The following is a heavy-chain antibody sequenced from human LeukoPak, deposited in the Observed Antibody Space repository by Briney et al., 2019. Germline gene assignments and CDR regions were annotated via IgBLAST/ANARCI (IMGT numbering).Heavy chain of an antibody. CDR3: ARDNGHKGVDY. V-gene: IGHV1-18*01. Sequence: VASVKVSCKASGYTFTSYGISWMRQAPGQGLEWMGWISGYNGNTNYVQKFQGRVAMTTDPSTSTIYMELRSLRVDDTALYYCARDNGHKGVDYWGQGTLVTVSS. D-gene: IGHD2-8*01. CDR2: ISGYNGNT. CDR1: GYTFTSYG. J-gene: IGHJ4*02.